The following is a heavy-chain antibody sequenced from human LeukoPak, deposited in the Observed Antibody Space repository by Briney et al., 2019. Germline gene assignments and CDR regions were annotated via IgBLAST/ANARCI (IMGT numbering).Heavy chain of an antibody. D-gene: IGHD3-3*01. CDR3: ASSRLNYDFWSGYQPSYGMDV. J-gene: IGHJ6*02. CDR1: GGSFSGYY. V-gene: IGHV4-34*01. CDR2: INHSGCT. Sequence: SETLSLTCAVYGGSFSGYYWSRIRQPPGKGLEWIGEINHSGCTNYNPSLKSRVTISVDTSKNQFSLKLSSVTAADTAVYYCASSRLNYDFWSGYQPSYGMDVWGQGTTVTVSS.